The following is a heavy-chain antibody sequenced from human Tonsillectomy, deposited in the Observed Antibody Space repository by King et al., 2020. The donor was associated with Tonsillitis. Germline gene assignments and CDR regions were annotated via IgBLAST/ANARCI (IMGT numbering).Heavy chain of an antibody. Sequence: QLVQSGGGLVKPGGSLRLSCAASGFNFNDYYMSWIRQAPGKGLEWVSFISSSGTYTEYGDSVKGRFTISRDNGNNSLFLQMNSLRVEDTAVYYCAVETDSGPNSRGPGCLDPWGQGTLAT. CDR1: GFNFNDYY. V-gene: IGHV3-11*06. CDR3: AVETDSGPNSRGPGCLDP. CDR2: ISSSGTYT. D-gene: IGHD4-23*01. J-gene: IGHJ5*02.